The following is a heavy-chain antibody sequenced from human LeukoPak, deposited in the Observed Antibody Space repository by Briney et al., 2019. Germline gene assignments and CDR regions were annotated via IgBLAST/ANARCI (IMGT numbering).Heavy chain of an antibody. V-gene: IGHV3-7*01. D-gene: IGHD5-12*01. J-gene: IGHJ4*02. CDR2: INRDGSQK. CDR3: AKNPDIVATYNYFDY. Sequence: GGSLRLSCAASGFSLSAYWMTWVRQAPGRGLEWVANINRDGSQKNHVDSVKGRFTISRDNAENSLFLQMNSLTAEDTAVYYCAKNPDIVATYNYFDYWGQGTLVTVSS. CDR1: GFSLSAYW.